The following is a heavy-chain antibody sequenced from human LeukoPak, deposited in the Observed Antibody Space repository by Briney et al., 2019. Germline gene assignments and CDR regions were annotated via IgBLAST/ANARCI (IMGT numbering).Heavy chain of an antibody. J-gene: IGHJ4*02. Sequence: ASVKVSCKASGGTFSSYAISWVRQAPGQGLEWMGGIIPIFGTANYAQKFQGRVTITADESASTAYMELSSLRSDDTAVYYCALDSYYYDSSGYEFDYWGQGTLVTVSS. CDR3: ALDSYYYDSSGYEFDY. V-gene: IGHV1-69*01. CDR2: IIPIFGTA. D-gene: IGHD3-22*01. CDR1: GGTFSSYA.